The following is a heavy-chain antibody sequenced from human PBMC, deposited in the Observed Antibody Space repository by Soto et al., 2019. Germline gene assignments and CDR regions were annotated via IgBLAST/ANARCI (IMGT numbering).Heavy chain of an antibody. V-gene: IGHV4-31*03. D-gene: IGHD6-25*01. J-gene: IGHJ6*02. CDR2: IYYSGIT. CDR3: ARAVSARRIDV. CDR1: GGSMSSGVSY. Sequence: SETLSLACTLAGGSMSSGVSYWSWIRDHGGKGLEWIGYIYYSGITYYNPSLKSRVIISVYSSKNRFSLKLSSVTASDTAVYYCARAVSARRIDVWGQGTMVTVSS.